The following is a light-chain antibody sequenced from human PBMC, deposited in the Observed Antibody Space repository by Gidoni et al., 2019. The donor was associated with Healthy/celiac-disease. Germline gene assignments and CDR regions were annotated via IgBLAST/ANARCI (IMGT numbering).Light chain of an antibody. CDR3: QQHGSSSLT. Sequence: VLTQSPGTLSLSPGERATLSCSSSQGLSSSYLAWYQQKPGQATRLLIYGASSRATGIPDRFSGSGSGTDFTLTISRLEPEDFAVYYCQQHGSSSLTFGHXTKVDIK. V-gene: IGKV3-20*01. CDR1: QGLSSSY. J-gene: IGKJ3*01. CDR2: GAS.